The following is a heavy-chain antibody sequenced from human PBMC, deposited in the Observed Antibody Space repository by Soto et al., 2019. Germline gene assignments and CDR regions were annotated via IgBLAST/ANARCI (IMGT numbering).Heavy chain of an antibody. V-gene: IGHV4-30-4*01. J-gene: IGHJ5*02. CDR1: GDYIHVGGYY. Sequence: SETLSLTCSVSGDYIHVGGYYWTWIRQRPGKGLEWMGYIYYTGKTYYNPSLESRLTMSVDRAKNQFSLRLTSVTAADTAVYFCGRDLTSNANCIDPWGQGTLVTVSS. CDR3: GRDLTSNANCIDP. D-gene: IGHD2-2*01. CDR2: IYYTGKT.